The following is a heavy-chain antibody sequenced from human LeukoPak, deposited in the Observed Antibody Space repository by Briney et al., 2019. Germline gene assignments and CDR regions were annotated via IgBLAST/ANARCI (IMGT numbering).Heavy chain of an antibody. CDR3: AKDPHSSSWYYFDS. J-gene: IGHJ4*02. Sequence: GRSLRLSCAASRFTFSYFAMHWVRQAPGKGLEWVAVLSDDGSNKLYADSVKGRFTISRDNSKNTLYLQMNSLRAEDTAFYYCAKDPHSSSWYYFDSWGQGTLVTVSS. D-gene: IGHD6-13*01. V-gene: IGHV3-30*18. CDR2: LSDDGSNK. CDR1: RFTFSYFA.